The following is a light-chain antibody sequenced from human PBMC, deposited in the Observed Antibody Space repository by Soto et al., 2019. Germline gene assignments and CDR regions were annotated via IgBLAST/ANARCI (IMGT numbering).Light chain of an antibody. CDR3: GSWDSSMSADV. CDR1: SSNIGGNS. Sequence: QSALTQPPSVSAAPGQKVTISCSGSSSNIGGNSVSWYQQLPGTAPKLLIYDDNKRPSGIPDRFSGSKSGTSATLGITGFQTGDEADYYGGSWDSSMSADVFGTGTKVTV. V-gene: IGLV1-51*01. CDR2: DDN. J-gene: IGLJ1*01.